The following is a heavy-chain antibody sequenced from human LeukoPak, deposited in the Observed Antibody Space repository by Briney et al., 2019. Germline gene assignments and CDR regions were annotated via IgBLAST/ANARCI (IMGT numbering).Heavy chain of an antibody. CDR3: ARLGDSSGWYEGYNWFDP. Sequence: GASLQISSKGSGYGFTSYWIGWVRPLPRKGLEWMGIIYPGDSDTRYSPSFQSKVTISADKSISTAYLQWSSLKASDTAMYYCARLGDSSGWYEGYNWFDPWGQGTLVTVSS. CDR1: GYGFTSYW. V-gene: IGHV5-51*01. D-gene: IGHD6-19*01. J-gene: IGHJ5*02. CDR2: IYPGDSDT.